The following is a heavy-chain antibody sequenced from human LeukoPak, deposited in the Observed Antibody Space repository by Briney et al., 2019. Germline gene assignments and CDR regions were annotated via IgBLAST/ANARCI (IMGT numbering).Heavy chain of an antibody. CDR1: GFTFSSYG. J-gene: IGHJ1*01. Sequence: PGGFLRLSCAASGFTFSSYGMHWVRQAPGKGLEWVAVIWFDGSNKYYADSVKGRFTISRDNSKNTLYLQMNSLRAEDTAVYYCAVGSGYGEYFQHWGQGTLVTVSS. V-gene: IGHV3-30*02. D-gene: IGHD5-12*01. CDR3: AVGSGYGEYFQH. CDR2: IWFDGSNK.